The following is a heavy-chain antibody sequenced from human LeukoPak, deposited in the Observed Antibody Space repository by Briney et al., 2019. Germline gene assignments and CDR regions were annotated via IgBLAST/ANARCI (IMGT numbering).Heavy chain of an antibody. CDR2: IRYDRTNK. Sequence: GGSLRLSCAASGFTFSSYGMHWVRQAPGKGLEWVTFIRYDRTNKYYADSVKGRFTISRDNAKNSLYLQMNSLRAEDTAVYYCAELGITMIGGVWGKGTTVTISS. CDR3: AELGITMIGGV. CDR1: GFTFSSYG. J-gene: IGHJ6*04. D-gene: IGHD3-10*02. V-gene: IGHV3-30*02.